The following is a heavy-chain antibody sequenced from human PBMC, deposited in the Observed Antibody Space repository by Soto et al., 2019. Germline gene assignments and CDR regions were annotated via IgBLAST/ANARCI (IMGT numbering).Heavy chain of an antibody. D-gene: IGHD4-4*01. CDR3: ARLSLADFGPPESSTVGNFDYYYYGMDV. CDR2: IIPVVCTS. CDR1: GGTFSSYA. J-gene: IGHJ6*02. Sequence: QVQLVQSGAEVKKPGSSVKVSCKASGGTFSSYAISWVRQAPGQWLEWMGGIIPVVCTSNYAQKFQGRVTITADESTSTAYMELSSLRSEDTAVYYCARLSLADFGPPESSTVGNFDYYYYGMDVWGQGTTVTVSS. V-gene: IGHV1-69*12.